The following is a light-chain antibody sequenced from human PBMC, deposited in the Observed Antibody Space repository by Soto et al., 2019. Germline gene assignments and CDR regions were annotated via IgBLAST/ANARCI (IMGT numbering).Light chain of an antibody. CDR3: LHRSNWPLT. V-gene: IGKV3-11*01. J-gene: IGKJ4*01. CDR1: QSVHSF. CDR2: GAS. Sequence: EIVLTQSPDTVSLSPGERATLSCRSSQSVHSFLAWYQQNPGQAPRLLIYGASNRATVIPTRFSGSGSGTDFTLTISSLEPEDFAFYYCLHRSNWPLTFGGGTNVQIK.